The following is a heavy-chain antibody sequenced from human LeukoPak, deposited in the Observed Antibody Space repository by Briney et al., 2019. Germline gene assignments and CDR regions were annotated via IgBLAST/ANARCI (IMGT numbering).Heavy chain of an antibody. Sequence: SETLSLTCAVYGESFSGYYWSWIRQPPGKGLEWIGEINHSGSTNYNPSLKSRVTISVDTSKNQFSLKLSSVTAADTAVYYCARVGFVVVPAARGYYFDYWGQGTLVTVSS. CDR3: ARVGFVVVPAARGYYFDY. CDR2: INHSGST. CDR1: GESFSGYY. D-gene: IGHD2-2*01. V-gene: IGHV4-34*01. J-gene: IGHJ4*02.